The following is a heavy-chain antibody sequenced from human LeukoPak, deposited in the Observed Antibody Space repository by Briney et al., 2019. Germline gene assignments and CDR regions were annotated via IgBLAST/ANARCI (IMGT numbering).Heavy chain of an antibody. CDR3: ARGGGDWGFHQSDY. CDR2: IYHSGST. D-gene: IGHD2-21*01. Sequence: SETLSLTCAVSGYSISSGYYWGWIRQPPGKGLEWIGSIYHSGSTYYNPSLKSRVTISVDTSKNQFSLKLSSVTAADTAVYYCARGGGDWGFHQSDYWGQGTLVTVSS. V-gene: IGHV4-38-2*01. J-gene: IGHJ4*02. CDR1: GYSISSGYY.